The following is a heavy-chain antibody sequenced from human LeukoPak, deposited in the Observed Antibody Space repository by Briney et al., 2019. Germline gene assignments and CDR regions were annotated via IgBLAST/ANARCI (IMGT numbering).Heavy chain of an antibody. Sequence: PGGSLRLSCAASGFTFSNYNMNWVRQAPGKRLEWVSYISSSSNNIYYADSVKSRFTISRDNAKNSLYLQMNSLRAEDTAVYYCARAPQYCTDGVCYGGAYYFDYWGQGTLVTVSS. V-gene: IGHV3-48*01. D-gene: IGHD2-8*01. J-gene: IGHJ4*02. CDR3: ARAPQYCTDGVCYGGAYYFDY. CDR2: ISSSSNNI. CDR1: GFTFSNYN.